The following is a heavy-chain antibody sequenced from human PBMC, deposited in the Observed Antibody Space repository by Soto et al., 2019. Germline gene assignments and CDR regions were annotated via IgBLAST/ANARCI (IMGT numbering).Heavy chain of an antibody. J-gene: IGHJ4*02. CDR2: IYPGDSDT. V-gene: IGHV5-51*01. Sequence: GESLKISCKGSGYSFSTYWIGWVRQMPGQGLESMGIIYPGDSDTKYSPSFQGXXTISVGRSISTAYLQWTTLKTSDTAVYYCASLITITPLDYWGQGTLVTVSS. CDR3: ASLITITPLDY. CDR1: GYSFSTYW. D-gene: IGHD3-9*01.